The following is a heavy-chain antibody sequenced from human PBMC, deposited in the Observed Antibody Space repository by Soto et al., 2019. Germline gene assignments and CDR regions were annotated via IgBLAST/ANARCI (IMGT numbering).Heavy chain of an antibody. V-gene: IGHV3-30*04. Sequence: QVLLVESGGGVVQPGRSVRLSCAASGFTFSSYAMHWVRQAPGKGLEWVAVISDDGTNKDYADSVKGRFTISRDKSKSTLDLQMDSLRPEDTAVYYCARDGSYYDVLTEHYFDVWGQGTLVSVSA. D-gene: IGHD3-9*01. CDR2: ISDDGTNK. J-gene: IGHJ4*02. CDR1: GFTFSSYA. CDR3: ARDGSYYDVLTEHYFDV.